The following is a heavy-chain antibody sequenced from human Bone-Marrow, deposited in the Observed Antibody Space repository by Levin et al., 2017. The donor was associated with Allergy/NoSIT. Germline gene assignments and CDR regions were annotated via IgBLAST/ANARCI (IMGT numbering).Heavy chain of an antibody. CDR1: GFAFSNYG. V-gene: IGHV3-23*01. D-gene: IGHD2-21*01. Sequence: GGSLRLSCAASGFAFSNYGMSWVRQAPGKGLEWVSALSPTGGSTYYADSVRGRFTISRDNSETTLYLQMNSLRAEDTAKYYCAKWTVGEIANAFDIWGQGRVVTVSS. CDR2: LSPTGGST. J-gene: IGHJ3*02. CDR3: AKWTVGEIANAFDI.